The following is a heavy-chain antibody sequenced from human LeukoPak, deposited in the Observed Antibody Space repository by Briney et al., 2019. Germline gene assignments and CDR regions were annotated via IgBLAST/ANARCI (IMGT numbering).Heavy chain of an antibody. D-gene: IGHD5-18*01. V-gene: IGHV1-2*02. J-gene: IGHJ6*02. CDR2: INPNSGGT. CDR1: GYTFTGYY. Sequence: ASVKVSCKASGYTFTGYYMHWVRQAPGQGLEWMGWINPNSGGTNYAQKFQGRVTMTRDTSISTAYMELSRLRSEDTAVYYCARLGYSYGTTNYYYGMDVWGQGTTVTVSS. CDR3: ARLGYSYGTTNYYYGMDV.